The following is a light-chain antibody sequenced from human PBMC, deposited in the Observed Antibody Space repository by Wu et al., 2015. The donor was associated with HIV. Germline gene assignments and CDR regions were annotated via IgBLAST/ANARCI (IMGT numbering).Light chain of an antibody. CDR2: GTS. Sequence: SPGERSTPSPAGPVRVLTQQLSLGTNRNLARLPGSSIYGTSTRATGIPARFSGSGSGTEFTLTISSLQSEDFAVYFCQQYNNWPTFGPGTKVDFK. J-gene: IGKJ3*01. V-gene: IGKV3-15*01. CDR1: RVLTQQ. CDR3: QQYNNWPT.